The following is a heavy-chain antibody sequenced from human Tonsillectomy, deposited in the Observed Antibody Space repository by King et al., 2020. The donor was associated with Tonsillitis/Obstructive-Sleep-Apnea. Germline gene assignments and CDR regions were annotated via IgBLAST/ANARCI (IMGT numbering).Heavy chain of an antibody. CDR2: IGTAGDT. CDR3: ARDGGAGMAGYYYYMDV. Sequence: VQLVESGGGLVQPGGSLRLSCAASGFTFSSYDMHWVRQATGKVLEWVSAIGTAGDTYYPGSVKGRFTISRENAKNSLYLQMNSLRAGDTAVYYCARDGGAGMAGYYYYMDVSGNGATVTVSS. J-gene: IGHJ6*03. CDR1: GFTFSSYD. V-gene: IGHV3-13*04. D-gene: IGHD2-15*01.